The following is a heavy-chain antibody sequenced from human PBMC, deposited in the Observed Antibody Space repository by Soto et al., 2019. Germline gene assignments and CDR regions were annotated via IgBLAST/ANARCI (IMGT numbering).Heavy chain of an antibody. D-gene: IGHD6-13*01. J-gene: IGHJ5*02. CDR1: GYTFTSYD. CDR2: MNPNSGNT. CDR3: ARERSAAGTGWFDP. V-gene: IGHV1-8*01. Sequence: QVQLVQSGAEVKKPGASVKVSCKASGYTFTSYDINWVRQATGQGLEWMGWMNPNSGNTGYAQKFQGRVTMTRNTFISTAYMALSSLSSEDTAVYYCARERSAAGTGWFDPWGQGTLVTVSS.